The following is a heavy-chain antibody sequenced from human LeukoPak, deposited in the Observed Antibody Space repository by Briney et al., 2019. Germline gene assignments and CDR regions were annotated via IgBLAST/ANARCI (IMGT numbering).Heavy chain of an antibody. V-gene: IGHV4-38-2*02. CDR3: ARDVYYYDSSGRYYFDY. Sequence: SETLSLTCTVSGYSISSGYYWGWIRQPPGKGLEWIGSIYHSGSTYYNPSLKSRVTISVDTSKNQFSLKLSSVTAADTAVYYCARDVYYYDSSGRYYFDYWGQGTLVTVSS. J-gene: IGHJ4*02. CDR2: IYHSGST. CDR1: GYSISSGYY. D-gene: IGHD3-22*01.